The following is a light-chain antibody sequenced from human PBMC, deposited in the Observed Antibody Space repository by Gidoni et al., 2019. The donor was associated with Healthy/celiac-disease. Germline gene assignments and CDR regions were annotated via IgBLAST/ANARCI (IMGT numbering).Light chain of an antibody. Sequence: IQMTPSPSSLSASVGDRVTITCQASQDISNYLNWYQQETGKAPKLLIYDASNLETGVPSRFSGSGSGTDFTFTISSLQPEDIATYYWQQYDNLPLTFGGGTKVEIK. CDR2: DAS. V-gene: IGKV1-33*01. CDR3: QQYDNLPLT. J-gene: IGKJ4*01. CDR1: QDISNY.